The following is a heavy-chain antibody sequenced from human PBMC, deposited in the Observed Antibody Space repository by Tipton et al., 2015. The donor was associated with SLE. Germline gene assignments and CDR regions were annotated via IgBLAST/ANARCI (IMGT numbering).Heavy chain of an antibody. Sequence: SLRLSCAASGFTVSTNYMTWVRQAPGKGLEWVSLIYSDGRTFYADSVKGKFIISRDTSKNTLYLQMDSLRAEDTAVYYCARMQFDAFDIWGQGTMVTVSS. J-gene: IGHJ3*02. CDR2: IYSDGRT. D-gene: IGHD6-19*01. CDR3: ARMQFDAFDI. CDR1: GFTVSTNY. V-gene: IGHV3-66*01.